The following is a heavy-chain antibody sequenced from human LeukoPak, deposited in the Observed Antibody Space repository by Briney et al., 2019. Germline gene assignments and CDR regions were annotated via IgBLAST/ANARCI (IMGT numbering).Heavy chain of an antibody. Sequence: ASVKVSCKASGYTFTSYYMHWVRQAPGQGLEWMGIINPSGGSTSYAQKFQGRVTMTRDTSTSTVYMELSSLRSEDTAVYYCARDLGGITYYYDSSGFQTHDYWGQGTLATVSS. CDR3: ARDLGGITYYYDSSGFQTHDY. V-gene: IGHV1-46*01. CDR2: INPSGGST. D-gene: IGHD3-22*01. CDR1: GYTFTSYY. J-gene: IGHJ4*02.